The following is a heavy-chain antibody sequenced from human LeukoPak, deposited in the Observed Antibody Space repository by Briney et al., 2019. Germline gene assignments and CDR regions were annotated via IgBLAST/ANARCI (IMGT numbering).Heavy chain of an antibody. Sequence: GASVKVSCKASGYTFTGYYMHWVRQAPGQGLEWMGWINPNSGGTNYAQKFQGRVTMTRDTSISTAYMELSRLRSDDTAVYYCARDRRWFGDSGAFDIWGQGTMVTVSS. D-gene: IGHD3-10*01. CDR3: ARDRRWFGDSGAFDI. CDR1: GYTFTGYY. V-gene: IGHV1-2*02. CDR2: INPNSGGT. J-gene: IGHJ3*02.